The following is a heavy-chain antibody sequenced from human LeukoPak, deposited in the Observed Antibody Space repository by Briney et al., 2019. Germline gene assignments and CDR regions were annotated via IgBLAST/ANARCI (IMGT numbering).Heavy chain of an antibody. J-gene: IGHJ2*01. V-gene: IGHV3-21*01. Sequence: GGSLRLSCAASGLTFSSYSMNWVRQAPGKGLEWVSSISSSSSYIYYADSVKGRFTISRDNAKNSLYLQMNSLRAEDTAVYYCAKEGLITETGYSSGWYGGHGYFDLWGRGTLVTVSS. CDR3: AKEGLITETGYSSGWYGGHGYFDL. D-gene: IGHD6-19*01. CDR1: GLTFSSYS. CDR2: ISSSSSYI.